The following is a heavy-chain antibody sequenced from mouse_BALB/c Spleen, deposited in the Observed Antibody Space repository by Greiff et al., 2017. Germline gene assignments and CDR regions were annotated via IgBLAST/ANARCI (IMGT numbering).Heavy chain of an antibody. V-gene: IGHV7-3*02. J-gene: IGHJ4*01. CDR3: ARDWGGSIAMDY. CDR2: IRNKANGYTT. D-gene: IGHD1-1*01. Sequence: EVQRVESGGGLVQPGGSLRLSCATSGFTFTDYYMSWVRQPPGKALEWLGFIRNKANGYTTEYSASVKGRFTISRDNSQSILYLQMNTLRAEDSATYYCARDWGGSIAMDYWGQGTSVTVSS. CDR1: GFTFTDYY.